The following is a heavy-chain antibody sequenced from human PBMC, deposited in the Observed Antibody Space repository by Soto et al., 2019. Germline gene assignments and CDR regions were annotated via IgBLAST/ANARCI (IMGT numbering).Heavy chain of an antibody. V-gene: IGHV4-59*01. CDR2: IYYSGST. Sequence: PSETLSLTCTVSGGSISSYYWSWIRQPPGKGLEWIGYIYYSGSTNYNPSLKSRVTISVDTSKNQFSLKLSSVTAADTAVYYCARAWTTIPLSYYYGMDVWGQGTTVTVSS. J-gene: IGHJ6*02. D-gene: IGHD4-17*01. CDR1: GGSISSYY. CDR3: ARAWTTIPLSYYYGMDV.